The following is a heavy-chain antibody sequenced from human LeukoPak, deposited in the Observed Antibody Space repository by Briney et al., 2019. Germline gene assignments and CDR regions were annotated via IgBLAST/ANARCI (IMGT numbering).Heavy chain of an antibody. CDR3: ARDFDFWSGYYSDY. Sequence: GGSLRLSCAASGFTFSSYSMNWVRQAPGKGLEWVSYISSSSSTIYYADSVKGRFTISRDNAKNSLYLQMNSLRAEDTAAYYCARDFDFWSGYYSDYWGQGTLVTVSS. CDR2: ISSSSSTI. V-gene: IGHV3-48*01. D-gene: IGHD3-3*01. J-gene: IGHJ4*02. CDR1: GFTFSSYS.